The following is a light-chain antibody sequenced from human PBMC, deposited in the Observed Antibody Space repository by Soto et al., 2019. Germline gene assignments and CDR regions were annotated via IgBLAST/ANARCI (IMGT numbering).Light chain of an antibody. Sequence: QSVLTQPPSVSGAPGQRVTISCTGSSSNIGAGYDVHWYQQLPGTAPKLLIYGNSNRPSGVPDRFSGSKSGTSASLAITGLQAEDEADYYCRSYAGSDMFVFGTGTKLTVL. V-gene: IGLV1-40*01. CDR1: SSNIGAGYD. CDR3: RSYAGSDMFV. J-gene: IGLJ1*01. CDR2: GNS.